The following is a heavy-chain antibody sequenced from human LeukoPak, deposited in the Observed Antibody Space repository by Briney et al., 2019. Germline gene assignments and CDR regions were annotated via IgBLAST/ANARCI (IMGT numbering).Heavy chain of an antibody. CDR2: IIPIFGTA. J-gene: IGHJ6*03. D-gene: IGHD2-2*01. CDR3: ARGGDIVVVPAATHYYYYYMDV. CDR1: GGTFSSYA. Sequence: SVKVSCKASGGTFSSYAISWVRQAPGQGLEWMGGIIPIFGTANYAQKFQGRVTITTDESTSTAYMELSSLRSEDTAVYYCARGGDIVVVPAATHYYYYYMDVWGKGTTVTVSS. V-gene: IGHV1-69*05.